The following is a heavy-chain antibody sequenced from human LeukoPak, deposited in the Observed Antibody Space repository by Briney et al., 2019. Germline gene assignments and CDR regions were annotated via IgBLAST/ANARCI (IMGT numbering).Heavy chain of an antibody. Sequence: GGSLRLSCAASGFTFSSYGMHWVRQAPGKGLEWVAVIWYDGSNKYYADSVKGRFTISRDNSKNTLYLQMNSLRAEDTAVYYCARDLHARTTPFDPWGQGTLVTVSS. D-gene: IGHD1-7*01. CDR3: ARDLHARTTPFDP. CDR1: GFTFSSYG. V-gene: IGHV3-33*01. CDR2: IWYDGSNK. J-gene: IGHJ5*02.